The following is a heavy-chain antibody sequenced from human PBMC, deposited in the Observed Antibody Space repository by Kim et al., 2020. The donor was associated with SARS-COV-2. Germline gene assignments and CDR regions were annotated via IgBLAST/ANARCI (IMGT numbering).Heavy chain of an antibody. CDR1: GFTFSSYA. CDR2: ISGSGGST. V-gene: IGHV3-23*01. Sequence: GGSLRLSCAASGFTFSSYAMSWVRQAPGKGLEWVSAISGSGGSTYYADSVKGRFTISRDNSKNTLYLQMNSLRAEDTAVYYCARDLVGFWSGPRGGYWGQGTLVTVSS. J-gene: IGHJ4*02. CDR3: ARDLVGFWSGPRGGY. D-gene: IGHD3-3*01.